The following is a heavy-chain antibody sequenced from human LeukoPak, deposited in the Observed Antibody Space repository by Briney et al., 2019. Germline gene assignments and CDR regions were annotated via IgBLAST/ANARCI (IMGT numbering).Heavy chain of an antibody. D-gene: IGHD6-13*01. CDR3: AREIAAAGTDY. CDR1: GFTFSSYS. Sequence: GGSLRLSCAASGFTFSSYSMNWVRQAPGKGLQWVSSISSSSSYIYYADSVKGRFTISRDNAKNSLYLQMNSLRAEDTAVYYCAREIAAAGTDYWGQGTLVTVSS. V-gene: IGHV3-21*01. CDR2: ISSSSSYI. J-gene: IGHJ4*02.